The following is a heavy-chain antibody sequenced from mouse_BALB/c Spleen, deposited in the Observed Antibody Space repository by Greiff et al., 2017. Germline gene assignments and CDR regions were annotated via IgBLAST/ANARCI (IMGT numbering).Heavy chain of an antibody. D-gene: IGHD1-2*01. J-gene: IGHJ4*01. CDR3: ARTTATAMDY. CDR1: GYTFTSYW. CDR2: IDPSDSET. V-gene: IGHV1-69*02. Sequence: VQLQQPGAELVKPGAPVKLSCKASGYTFTSYWMNWVKQRPGRGLEWIGRIDPSDSETHYNQKFKDKATLTVDKSSSTAYIQLSSLTSEDSAVYYCARTTATAMDYWGQGTSVTVSS.